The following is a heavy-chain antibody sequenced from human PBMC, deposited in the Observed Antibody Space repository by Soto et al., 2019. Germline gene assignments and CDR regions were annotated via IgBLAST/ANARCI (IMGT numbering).Heavy chain of an antibody. CDR2: IWYDGSKK. CDR1: GFIFSDYA. D-gene: IGHD4-17*01. Sequence: QVQLVESGGGVVQPGRSLRLSCAASGFIFSDYAMHWVRQAPGKGLEWVAVIWYDGSKKYYADSVKGRFTISRDKSNNTLYLQTNRLRDEDTAVYYCARGPHYGVARYYYYGMDVWGQGTTVTVSS. CDR3: ARGPHYGVARYYYYGMDV. J-gene: IGHJ6*02. V-gene: IGHV3-33*01.